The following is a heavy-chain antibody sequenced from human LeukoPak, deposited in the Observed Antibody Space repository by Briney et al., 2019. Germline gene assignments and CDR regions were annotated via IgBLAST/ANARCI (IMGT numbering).Heavy chain of an antibody. D-gene: IGHD3-10*01. Sequence: SETLSLTCTVSGGSISSYYWSWLRQPAGKGLEWIGRIYTSGSTNYNPSLTSRVTMSVDTSKNQFSLKLGSVTAADTAVYYCARSAVRGVIAFDAFDIWGQGTMVTVSS. CDR1: GGSISSYY. V-gene: IGHV4-4*07. CDR3: ARSAVRGVIAFDAFDI. J-gene: IGHJ3*02. CDR2: IYTSGST.